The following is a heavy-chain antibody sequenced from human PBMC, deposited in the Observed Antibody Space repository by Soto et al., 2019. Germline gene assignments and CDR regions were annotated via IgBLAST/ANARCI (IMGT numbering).Heavy chain of an antibody. D-gene: IGHD6-13*01. CDR3: ARLAGIAAAGHHDAFDI. V-gene: IGHV1-18*01. CDR1: GYTFTSYG. J-gene: IGHJ3*02. Sequence: ASVKVSCKASGYTFTSYGISWVRQAPGQGLEWMGWISAYNGNTNYAQKLQGRVTMTTDTSTSTAYMELRSLRSDDTAVYYCARLAGIAAAGHHDAFDIWGQGTMVTVSS. CDR2: ISAYNGNT.